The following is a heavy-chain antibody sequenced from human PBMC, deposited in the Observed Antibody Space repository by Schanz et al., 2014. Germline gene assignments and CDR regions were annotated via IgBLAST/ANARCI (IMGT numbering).Heavy chain of an antibody. CDR2: ISSSSSTR. D-gene: IGHD5-12*01. CDR3: ARKVVATIGGYYDN. V-gene: IGHV3-48*01. J-gene: IGHJ4*02. Sequence: EVQLLESGGGLVEPGGSLRLSCAASGFTFSSYALHWVRQAPGKGLEWVSYISSSSSTRYYADSVRGRFTISRDNAENTLFLQMNSLRAEDTAVYYCARKVVATIGGYYDNWGQGTLVIVSS. CDR1: GFTFSSYA.